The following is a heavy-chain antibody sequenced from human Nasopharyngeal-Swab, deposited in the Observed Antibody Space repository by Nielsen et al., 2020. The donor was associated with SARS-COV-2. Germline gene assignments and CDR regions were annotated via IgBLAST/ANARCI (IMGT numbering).Heavy chain of an antibody. CDR2: IYWDDDK. Sequence: SGPTPVKPTQTLTLTFTFTGFSLSTSGMGVGWIRQPPGKALEWLALIYWDDDKRYSPSLKCRLTITKDTSKNQVVLTMTNMDPVDTATYYCAHILSNYVLGWFDPWGQGTLVTVSS. CDR1: GFSLSTSGMG. J-gene: IGHJ5*02. CDR3: AHILSNYVLGWFDP. D-gene: IGHD4-11*01. V-gene: IGHV2-5*02.